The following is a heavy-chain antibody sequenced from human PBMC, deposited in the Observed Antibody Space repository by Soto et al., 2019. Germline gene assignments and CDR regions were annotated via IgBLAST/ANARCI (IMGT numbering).Heavy chain of an antibody. V-gene: IGHV1-24*01. D-gene: IGHD6-6*01. CDR2: FDPEDGET. J-gene: IGHJ3*02. CDR3: PTVGSIAARWVFDI. CDR1: GYTLTELS. Sequence: ASVKVSCKVSGYTLTELSMHWVRQAPGKGLEWMGGFDPEDGETIYAQKFQGRVTMTEDTSTDKAYMELSSLRSEDTAVYYCPTVGSIAARWVFDIRGQGTRVPVSS.